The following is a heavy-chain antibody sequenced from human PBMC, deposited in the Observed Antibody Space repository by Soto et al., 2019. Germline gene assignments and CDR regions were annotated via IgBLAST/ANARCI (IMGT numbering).Heavy chain of an antibody. V-gene: IGHV4-34*01. CDR2: INHPGSI. CDR1: GGSLSDYF. J-gene: IGHJ6*03. D-gene: IGHD2-21*01. CDR3: ARGGISHWAYFYYMDV. Sequence: SETLSLTCVGSGGSLSDYFWSWIRQPPGMALEWIGEINHPGSINYNPSLKSRVTMSVDTSKNQFSLTLNSVTAADTATYYCARGGISHWAYFYYMDVWDRGTTVTVS.